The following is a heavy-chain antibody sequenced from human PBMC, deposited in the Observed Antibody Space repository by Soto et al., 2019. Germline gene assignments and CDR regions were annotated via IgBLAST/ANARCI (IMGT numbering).Heavy chain of an antibody. V-gene: IGHV3-53*02. CDR2: LYADGST. D-gene: IGHD5-18*01. CDR3: ARTAEGDTPRTHWYFDL. J-gene: IGHJ2*01. CDR1: GFPVNATY. Sequence: EVQLVETGGALIQPGGSLRLSCAASGFPVNATYLSWVRQAPGKGLEWLSVLYADGSTYYIDSVKGRFRSSRDSSKNTLYLQMDSLRADDTALYFCARTAEGDTPRTHWYFDLWGRGTLVTVSS.